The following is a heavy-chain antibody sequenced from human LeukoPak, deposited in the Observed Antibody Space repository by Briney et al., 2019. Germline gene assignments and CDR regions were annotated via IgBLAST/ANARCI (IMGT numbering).Heavy chain of an antibody. CDR3: ARAPQYYDILTGYFDY. CDR1: GGSISSGGYS. D-gene: IGHD3-9*01. Sequence: PSETLSLTCAVSGGSISSGGYSWSWIRQPPGKGLEWIGYIYHSGSTYYNPSLKSRVTISVDRSKNQSSLKLSSVTAADTAVYYCARAPQYYDILTGYFDYWGQGTLVTVSS. J-gene: IGHJ4*02. V-gene: IGHV4-30-2*01. CDR2: IYHSGST.